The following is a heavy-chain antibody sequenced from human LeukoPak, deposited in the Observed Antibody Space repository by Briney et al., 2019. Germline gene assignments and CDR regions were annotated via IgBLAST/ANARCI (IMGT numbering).Heavy chain of an antibody. V-gene: IGHV3-21*03. J-gene: IGHJ6*03. Sequence: PGGSLRLSCAASGFTFSSYSMNWVRQAPGKGLEWVSSISSSSSYIYYADSVKGQFTISRDNAKNSLYLQMNSLRAEDTAVYYCARDGGVGGLVLYYYYMDVWGKGTTVTVSS. CDR3: ARDGGVGGLVLYYYYMDV. CDR1: GFTFSSYS. CDR2: ISSSSSYI. D-gene: IGHD3-3*01.